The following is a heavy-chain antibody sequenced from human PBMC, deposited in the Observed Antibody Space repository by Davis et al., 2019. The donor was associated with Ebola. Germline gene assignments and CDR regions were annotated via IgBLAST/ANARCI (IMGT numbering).Heavy chain of an antibody. CDR2: ISSSGSTI. CDR3: ARNNYDFWSGYSPSGMDV. J-gene: IGHJ6*02. V-gene: IGHV3-11*01. CDR1: GFTFSDYY. Sequence: PGGSLRLSCAASGFTFSDYYMSWIRQAPGKGLEWVSYISSSGSTIYYADSVKGRFTISRDNAKNSLYLQMNSLRAEDTAVYYCARNNYDFWSGYSPSGMDVWGQGTTVTVSS. D-gene: IGHD3-3*01.